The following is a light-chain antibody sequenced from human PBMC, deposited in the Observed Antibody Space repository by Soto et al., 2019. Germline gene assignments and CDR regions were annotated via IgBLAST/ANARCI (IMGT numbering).Light chain of an antibody. CDR1: QSISSW. J-gene: IGKJ1*01. V-gene: IGKV1-5*03. CDR3: QQYNSYWT. CDR2: KAS. Sequence: DIQMTQSPSTLSASVGDRVTITCRASQSISSWLDWYQQKPGQAPKLLIDKASSLESGVPSRFSGSGSGTEFTLTISSLQPDDFATYYCQQYNSYWTFGQGTKVEIK.